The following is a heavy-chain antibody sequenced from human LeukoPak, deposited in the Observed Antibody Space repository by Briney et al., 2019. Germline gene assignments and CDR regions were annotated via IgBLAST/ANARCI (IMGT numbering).Heavy chain of an antibody. CDR1: GGTFSSYA. CDR2: IIPILGIA. V-gene: IGHV1-69*04. Sequence: ASVKVSCKASGGTFSSYAISWVRQAPGQGLEWMGRIIPILGIANYAQKFQGRVTMTRDTSTSTVYMELSSLRSEDTAVYYCAREKETRSFDYWGQGTLVTVSS. J-gene: IGHJ4*02. CDR3: AREKETRSFDY. D-gene: IGHD6-6*01.